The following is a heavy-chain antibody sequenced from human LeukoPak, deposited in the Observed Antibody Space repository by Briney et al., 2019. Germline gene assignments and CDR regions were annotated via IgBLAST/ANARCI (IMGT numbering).Heavy chain of an antibody. CDR2: IKRNSDGGTT. Sequence: SGGSLRLSCEASGFTFSSAWMSWVRQAPGKGLQWLGRIKRNSDGGTTDFAAPVRGRFTISRDDSRNTLYLQMSSLNSGDTGIYYCTPDGFMITFDLTWGQGTLVPVSS. D-gene: IGHD3-16*01. CDR3: TPDGFMITFDLT. CDR1: GFTFSSAW. J-gene: IGHJ5*02. V-gene: IGHV3-15*01.